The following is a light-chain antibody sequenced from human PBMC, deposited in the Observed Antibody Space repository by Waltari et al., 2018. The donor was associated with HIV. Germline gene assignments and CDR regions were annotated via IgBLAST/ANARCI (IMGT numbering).Light chain of an antibody. J-gene: IGLJ1*01. Sequence: QSVLTQPPSASGTPGQRVTISCSGSSSNIGNNYLFWYQQLPGTAPKLLFYRNEQRPSGVPDRFSGSKSGTSASLAISGLRSEDEADYYCATWDDTLSGYVFGTGTKVTVL. CDR1: SSNIGNNY. V-gene: IGLV1-47*01. CDR2: RNE. CDR3: ATWDDTLSGYV.